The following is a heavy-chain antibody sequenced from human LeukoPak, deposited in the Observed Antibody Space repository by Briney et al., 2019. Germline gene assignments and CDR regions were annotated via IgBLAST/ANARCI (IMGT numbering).Heavy chain of an antibody. Sequence: GGSLRLSCAASGFTFSSYGMHWVRQAPGKGLEWVAVIWYDGSNKYYADSVKGRFTISRDNSKNTLCLQMNSMRAEDTAVYYCAKDPGYCSSTSCRPHDYFDYWGQGTLVTVSS. J-gene: IGHJ4*02. CDR1: GFTFSSYG. D-gene: IGHD2-2*01. V-gene: IGHV3-33*06. CDR2: IWYDGSNK. CDR3: AKDPGYCSSTSCRPHDYFDY.